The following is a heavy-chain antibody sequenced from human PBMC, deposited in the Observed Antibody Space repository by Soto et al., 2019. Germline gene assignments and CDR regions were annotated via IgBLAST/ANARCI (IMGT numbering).Heavy chain of an antibody. CDR1: GYTFTSYD. D-gene: IGHD3-3*01. V-gene: IGHV1-8*01. CDR2: MNPNSDNT. J-gene: IGHJ4*02. Sequence: QVQLVQSGPEVKKPGASVKVSCKASGYTFTSYDINWVRQATGQGLEWMGWMNPNSDNTVYAQKFQGRVTMTRNTSKSTAYMELSRLRSEDTAVYYCVVFGVFLMGDYFDYWGQGTLVTVSS. CDR3: VVFGVFLMGDYFDY.